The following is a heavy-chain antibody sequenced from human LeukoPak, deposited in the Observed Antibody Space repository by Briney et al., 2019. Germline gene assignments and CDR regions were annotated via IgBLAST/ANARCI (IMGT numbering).Heavy chain of an antibody. CDR3: AKDLGLLWFGTFDY. Sequence: PGGSLRLSCVASGFIVSNNYMSWVRQAPGKGLEWVSVLYNAGSTYYADSVKGRFTISRDNSKNTLYLQMYSLRAEDTAVYYCAKDLGLLWFGTFDYWGQGILVTVSS. CDR2: LYNAGST. CDR1: GFIVSNNY. V-gene: IGHV3-53*01. J-gene: IGHJ4*02. D-gene: IGHD3-10*01.